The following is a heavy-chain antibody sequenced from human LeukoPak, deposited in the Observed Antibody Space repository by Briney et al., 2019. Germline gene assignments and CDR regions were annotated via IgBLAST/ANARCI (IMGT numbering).Heavy chain of an antibody. D-gene: IGHD4-17*01. CDR2: ISAYNGNT. J-gene: IGHJ4*02. CDR3: GTTPYGDYFGDY. CDR1: GYTFTSYG. Sequence: ASVKVSCKASGYTFTSYGISWVRQAPGQGLEWMGWISAYNGNTNYAQKLQGRVTMTTDTSTSTAYMELRSLRSDDTAVYYCGTTPYGDYFGDYWGQGTLVTVSS. V-gene: IGHV1-18*01.